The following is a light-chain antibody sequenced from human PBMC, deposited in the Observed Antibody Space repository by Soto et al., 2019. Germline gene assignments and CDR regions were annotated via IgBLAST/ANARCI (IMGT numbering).Light chain of an antibody. J-gene: IGKJ1*01. Sequence: IQMTQSPSSLSASVGDGVSITCRASQDIRNDLGWYQQKPGKAPKLLIYSASTLQGGVPSRFSGSGSGTEFTLTISSLQPDDFATYYCQQYGTYLWTFGQGTKVDIK. CDR3: QQYGTYLWT. V-gene: IGKV1-17*01. CDR2: SAS. CDR1: QDIRND.